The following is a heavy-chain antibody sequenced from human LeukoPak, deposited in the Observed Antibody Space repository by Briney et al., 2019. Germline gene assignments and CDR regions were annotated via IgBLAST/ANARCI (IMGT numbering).Heavy chain of an antibody. D-gene: IGHD5-18*01. Sequence: GGSLRFSCVVSGFPFSSYAMSWVRQAPGKGLEWVSGISGSGDDTYYAASVKGRFTVSRDTSKNTLYLQMNSLRAEDTAVYYCAKDPLNTVMVSPTFDYWGQGTLVTVSS. CDR2: ISGSGDDT. CDR3: AKDPLNTVMVSPTFDY. CDR1: GFPFSSYA. J-gene: IGHJ4*02. V-gene: IGHV3-23*01.